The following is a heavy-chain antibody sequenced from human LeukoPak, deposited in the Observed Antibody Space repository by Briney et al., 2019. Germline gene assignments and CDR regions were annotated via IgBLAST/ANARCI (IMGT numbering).Heavy chain of an antibody. V-gene: IGHV4-39*07. CDR2: IYYSGST. D-gene: IGHD2-21*01. Sequence: SETLSLTCTVSGGSISSSNYYWGWIRQPPGKGLEWIGSIYYSGSTYYNPSLKSRVTISVDKSKNQFSLKLSSVTAADTAVYYCARVGIKNIDPWGQGTLVTVSS. J-gene: IGHJ5*02. CDR3: ARVGIKNIDP. CDR1: GGSISSSNYY.